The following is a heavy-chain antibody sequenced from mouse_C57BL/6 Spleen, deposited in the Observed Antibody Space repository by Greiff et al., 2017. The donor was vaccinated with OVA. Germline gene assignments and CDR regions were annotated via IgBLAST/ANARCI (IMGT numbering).Heavy chain of an antibody. V-gene: IGHV5-17*01. CDR1: GFTFSDYG. J-gene: IGHJ1*03. D-gene: IGHD1-1*01. Sequence: VQLKESGGGLVKPGGSLKLSCAASGFTFSDYGMHWVRQAPEKGLEWVAYISSGSSTIYYADTVKGRFTISRDNAKNTLFLQMTSLRSEDTAMYYCARRGYYGSSRYWYFDVWGTGTTVTVSS. CDR2: ISSGSSTI. CDR3: ARRGYYGSSRYWYFDV.